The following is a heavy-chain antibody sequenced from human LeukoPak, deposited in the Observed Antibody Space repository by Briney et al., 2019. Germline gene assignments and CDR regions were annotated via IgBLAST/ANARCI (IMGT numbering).Heavy chain of an antibody. V-gene: IGHV3-30*02. Sequence: GGSLRLSCAASGFTFSSYGMHWVRQAPGKGLEWVAFIRYDGSNKYYADSVKGRFTISRDNSKNTLYLQMNSLRAEDTAVYYCARTYSGSYLDAFDIWGQGTMVTVSS. CDR3: ARTYSGSYLDAFDI. CDR1: GFTFSSYG. CDR2: IRYDGSNK. J-gene: IGHJ3*02. D-gene: IGHD1-26*01.